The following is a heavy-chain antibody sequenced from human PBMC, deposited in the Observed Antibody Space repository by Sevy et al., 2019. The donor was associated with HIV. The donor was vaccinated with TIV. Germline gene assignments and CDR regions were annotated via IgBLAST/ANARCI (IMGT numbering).Heavy chain of an antibody. V-gene: IGHV3-7*03. CDR2: IKRDGSEK. D-gene: IGHD2-2*01. J-gene: IGHJ6*02. CDR1: GFTFSSYW. CDR3: ARDCSSTNCLWGLDV. Sequence: GGSLRLSCAASGFTFSSYWMTWVRQAPGKGLEWVANIKRDGSEKYSVDSVKGRFTISRDNAKSSLFLQMNSLTAEDTAIYYCARDCSSTNCLWGLDVWGQGTTVTVSS.